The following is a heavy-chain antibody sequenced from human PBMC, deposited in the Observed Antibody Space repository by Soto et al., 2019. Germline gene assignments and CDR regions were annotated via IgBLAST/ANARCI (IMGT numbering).Heavy chain of an antibody. CDR2: ISWSGNNM. J-gene: IGHJ6*02. Sequence: GGSLRLSCAASGFPFDDYAMYWVRQTPGKGLEWVSGISWSGNNMDYRDSVKGRFTISRDNAKNSLYLQMNSLRVEDTALYYCVKGRSYYYYYGVDVWGQGTTVTVSS. V-gene: IGHV3-9*01. CDR1: GFPFDDYA. CDR3: VKGRSYYYYYGVDV.